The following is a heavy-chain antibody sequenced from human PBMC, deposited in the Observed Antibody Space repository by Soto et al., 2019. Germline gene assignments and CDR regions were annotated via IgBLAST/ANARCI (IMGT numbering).Heavy chain of an antibody. CDR3: ARGPTLYEVTFYYDYVDV. V-gene: IGHV1-8*01. Sequence: VQLVQSGAEVKKPGASVKVSCKASGYTFTSYDINWVRQATGQGLEWMGWMNPNSGNTGYAQKYQGRVTMTRNTSISTAYKELRSLRSEYTAVYYCARGPTLYEVTFYYDYVDVCGKGTTVTVSS. D-gene: IGHD4-4*01. J-gene: IGHJ6*03. CDR2: MNPNSGNT. CDR1: GYTFTSYD.